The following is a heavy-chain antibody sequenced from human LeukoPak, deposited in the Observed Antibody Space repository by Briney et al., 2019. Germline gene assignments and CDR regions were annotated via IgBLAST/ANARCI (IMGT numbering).Heavy chain of an antibody. CDR3: ARQMYHDSSGYVTHNWFDP. D-gene: IGHD3-22*01. Sequence: GASVKVSCKASGGTFSSYAISWVRQAPGQGLEWMGWISAYNGNTNYAQKVQGRVTMTTDTSTSTAYMGLRSLRSDDTAIYYCARQMYHDSSGYVTHNWFDPWGQGTLVIVSS. CDR2: ISAYNGNT. J-gene: IGHJ5*02. CDR1: GGTFSSYA. V-gene: IGHV1-18*01.